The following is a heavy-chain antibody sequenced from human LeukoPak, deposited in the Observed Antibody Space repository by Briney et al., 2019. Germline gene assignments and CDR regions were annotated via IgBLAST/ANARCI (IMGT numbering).Heavy chain of an antibody. J-gene: IGHJ4*02. V-gene: IGHV3-7*01. D-gene: IGHD6-13*01. CDR3: ARRYSSSWYSLYYFDY. CDR1: GFTFSSYA. CDR2: IKQDGSEK. Sequence: GGSLRLSCAASGFTFSSYAMSWVRQAPGKGLEWVANIKQDGSEKYYVDSVKGRFTISRDNAKNSLYLQMNSLRAEDTAVYYCARRYSSSWYSLYYFDYWGQGTLVTVSS.